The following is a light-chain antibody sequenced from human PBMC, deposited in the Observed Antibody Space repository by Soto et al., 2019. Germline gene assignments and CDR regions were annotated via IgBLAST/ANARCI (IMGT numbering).Light chain of an antibody. CDR2: GAS. CDR1: QSVSSTY. CDR3: QQYVRSRVYT. J-gene: IGKJ2*01. V-gene: IGKV3-20*01. Sequence: EIVLTQSPGTLSWSPGERATLSCRASQSVSSTYLAWYQQKPGQAPRLLIYGASRRATGIPDRCSGSGSGADFTLTISRLEPEDCAVYYCQQYVRSRVYTFGQGTKLEIK.